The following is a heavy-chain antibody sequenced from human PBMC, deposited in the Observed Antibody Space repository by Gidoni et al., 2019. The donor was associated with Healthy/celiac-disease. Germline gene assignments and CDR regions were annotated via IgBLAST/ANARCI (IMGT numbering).Heavy chain of an antibody. CDR2: IYWDDDK. D-gene: IGHD3-22*01. CDR3: AHRRGYYDSSGYYYVGWFDP. V-gene: IGHV2-5*02. J-gene: IGHJ5*02. Sequence: ITLKESGPTPVKPTQTLTLNCTYSGCSRSTSGVGVGWIRQPPGKALEWLALIYWDDDKRYSPSLKSRLTINKDTSKNQVVRTMTNMDPVDTATYYCAHRRGYYDSSGYYYVGWFDPWGQGTLVTVSS. CDR1: GCSRSTSGVG.